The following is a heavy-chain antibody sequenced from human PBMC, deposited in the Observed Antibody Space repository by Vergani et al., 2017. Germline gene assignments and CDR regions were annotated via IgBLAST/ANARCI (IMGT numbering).Heavy chain of an antibody. CDR1: GYIFTSDD. V-gene: IGHV1-8*03. Sequence: QVQLVQSGAEVMQPGASVKVSCKTSGYIFTSDDIDWVRQAPGKGLEWMGWMNPNSGNTGYSHQFQGRVTIIRDNSITTAYMELRGLTSEDTAMYYCARARRTCSAVDFPRYDFDYWGQGTLVTVSS. CDR3: ARARRTCSAVDFPRYDFDY. CDR2: MNPNSGNT. J-gene: IGHJ4*02. D-gene: IGHD3-16*01.